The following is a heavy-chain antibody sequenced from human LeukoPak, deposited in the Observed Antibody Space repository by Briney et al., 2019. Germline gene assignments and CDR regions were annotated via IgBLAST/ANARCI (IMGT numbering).Heavy chain of an antibody. D-gene: IGHD3-10*01. J-gene: IGHJ3*02. Sequence: SSGTLSLTCTVSGGSISSYYWSWIRQPPGKGLEWIGYIYYSGSSGSTNYSPSLKSRGTISVDTSKNQFSLKLSSVTAADTAVYYCARVGGVRGAHHIWGQGTMVTVSS. V-gene: IGHV4-59*01. CDR3: ARVGGVRGAHHI. CDR1: GGSISSYY. CDR2: IYYSGSSGST.